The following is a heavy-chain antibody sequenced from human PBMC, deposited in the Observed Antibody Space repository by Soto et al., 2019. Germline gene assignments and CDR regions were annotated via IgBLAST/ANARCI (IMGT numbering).Heavy chain of an antibody. D-gene: IGHD4-17*01. CDR3: TRHRDYGGPPADYYYYMDV. Sequence: EVQLVESGGGLVQPEGSLKLSCAASGFTFSGSAMHWVRQASGKGLEWVGRIRSKANSYATAYAASVKGRFTISRDDSKNTAYLQMNSLKTEDTAVYYCTRHRDYGGPPADYYYYMDVWGKGTTVTVSS. V-gene: IGHV3-73*02. J-gene: IGHJ6*03. CDR2: IRSKANSYAT. CDR1: GFTFSGSA.